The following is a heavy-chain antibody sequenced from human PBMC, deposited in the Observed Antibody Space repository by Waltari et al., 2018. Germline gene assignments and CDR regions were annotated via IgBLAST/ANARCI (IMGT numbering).Heavy chain of an antibody. CDR3: ARGRIAAAGRTRTLIDY. J-gene: IGHJ4*02. CDR2: INHSGST. Sequence: QVQLQQWGAGLLKPSETLSLTCAVYGGSFRDYYWSWIRQPPGKGLEWIGEINHSGSTNYNPSLRSRVTISVDTSKSQFSLKLTSVTAADTAVYYCARGRIAAAGRTRTLIDYWGQGTLVTVSS. D-gene: IGHD6-13*01. CDR1: GGSFRDYY. V-gene: IGHV4-34*02.